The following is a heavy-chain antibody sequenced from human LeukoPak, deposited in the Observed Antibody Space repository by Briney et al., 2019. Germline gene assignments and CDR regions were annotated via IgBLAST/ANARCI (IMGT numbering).Heavy chain of an antibody. J-gene: IGHJ4*02. V-gene: IGHV5-51*01. CDR1: GYSFTSYW. CDR3: ARPRGAFGEFPVLDY. CDR2: IYPGDSDT. Sequence: GESLKISCKGSGYSFTSYWIGWVRQMPGKGLEWMGIIYPGDSDTRYSPSFQGQVTISADKSISTAYLQWSSLKASDTAMYYCARPRGAFGEFPVLDYWGQGTLVTVSS. D-gene: IGHD3-10*01.